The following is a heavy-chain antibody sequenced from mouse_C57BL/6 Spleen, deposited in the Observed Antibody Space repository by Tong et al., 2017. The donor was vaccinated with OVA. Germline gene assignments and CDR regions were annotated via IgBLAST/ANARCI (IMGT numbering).Heavy chain of an antibody. Sequence: VQLQESGPELVKPGASVKISCKASGYAFSSSWMNWVKQRPGKGLEWIGRIYPGDGDTNYNGKFKGKATLTADKSSSTAYMQLSSLTSEDSAVYFCARSYDGYYAWFAYWCQGTLVTVSA. V-gene: IGHV1-80*01. D-gene: IGHD2-3*01. J-gene: IGHJ3*01. CDR3: ARSYDGYYAWFAY. CDR2: IYPGDGDT. CDR1: GYAFSSSW.